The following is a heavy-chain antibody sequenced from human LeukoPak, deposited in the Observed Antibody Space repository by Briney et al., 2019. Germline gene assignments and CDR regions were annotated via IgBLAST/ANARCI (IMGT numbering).Heavy chain of an antibody. CDR2: ITSSSSYI. CDR1: GFTFSSYS. J-gene: IGHJ6*03. V-gene: IGHV3-21*06. D-gene: IGHD1-26*01. Sequence: GGSLRLSCAASGFTFSSYSLSWVRQAPGKGLEWVSSITSSSSYIYYADSVKGRFTISRDNAKNSLYLQMDSLRVEDTAEYYCARDPYSGNYGAYYYYYMDVWGKGTTVTVSS. CDR3: ARDPYSGNYGAYYYYYMDV.